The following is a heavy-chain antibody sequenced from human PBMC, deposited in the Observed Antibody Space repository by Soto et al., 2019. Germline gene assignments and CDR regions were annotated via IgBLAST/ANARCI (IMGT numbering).Heavy chain of an antibody. Sequence: PSETLSLTCTVSGGSISSGDYYWSWIRQPPGKGLEWIGYIYYSGSTYYNPSLKSRVTISVDTSKNQFSLKLSSVTAADTAVYYCAREWYYYDSSGYPPHAFDIWGQGTMVTVSS. CDR2: IYYSGST. D-gene: IGHD3-22*01. V-gene: IGHV4-30-4*01. CDR3: AREWYYYDSSGYPPHAFDI. CDR1: GGSISSGDYY. J-gene: IGHJ3*02.